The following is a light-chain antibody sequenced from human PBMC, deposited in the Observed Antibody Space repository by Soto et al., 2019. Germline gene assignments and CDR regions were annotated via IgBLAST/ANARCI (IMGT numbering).Light chain of an antibody. V-gene: IGKV3-15*01. Sequence: EIVMTQSPATLSVSPGARAPLSCRASQSLRSDLAWYQQKPGQAPRLLIYGASTRATGIPARFSGSGSGTEFTLTISSLQSEDFAVYHCQQYYNWWTFGQGTKV. J-gene: IGKJ1*01. CDR3: QQYYNWWT. CDR1: QSLRSD. CDR2: GAS.